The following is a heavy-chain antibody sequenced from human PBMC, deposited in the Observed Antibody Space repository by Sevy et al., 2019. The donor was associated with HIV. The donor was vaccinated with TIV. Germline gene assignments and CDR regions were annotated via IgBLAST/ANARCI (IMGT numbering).Heavy chain of an antibody. V-gene: IGHV4-38-2*02. Sequence: SETLSLTCTVSCYSISSGYYWGWIRQPPGKGLEWIGSIYHSGSTYYNPSLKSRVTISVDTSKNQFSLKLSSVTAADTAVYYCARASIAVAGTRSWGQGTLVTVSS. J-gene: IGHJ5*02. D-gene: IGHD6-19*01. CDR3: ARASIAVAGTRS. CDR1: CYSISSGYY. CDR2: IYHSGST.